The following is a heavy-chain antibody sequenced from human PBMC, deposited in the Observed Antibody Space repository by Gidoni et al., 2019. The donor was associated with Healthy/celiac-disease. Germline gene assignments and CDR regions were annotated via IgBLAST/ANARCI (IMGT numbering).Heavy chain of an antibody. J-gene: IGHJ4*02. V-gene: IGHV3-21*01. CDR1: GFPFRSYS. Sequence: EVQLVESGGGLVKPGGSLSLSCAASGFPFRSYSMNWVRQAPGKGLEWVSSISSSSSYIYYADSVKGRFTISRDNAKNSLYLQMNSLRAEDTAVYYCARVDCSGGSCYYDYWGQGTLVTVSS. CDR2: ISSSSSYI. CDR3: ARVDCSGGSCYYDY. D-gene: IGHD2-15*01.